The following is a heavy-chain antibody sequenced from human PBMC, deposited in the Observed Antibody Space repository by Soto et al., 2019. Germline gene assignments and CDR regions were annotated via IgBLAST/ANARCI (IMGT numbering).Heavy chain of an antibody. J-gene: IGHJ4*02. CDR1: GGSISSYY. V-gene: IGHV4-59*01. D-gene: IGHD3-22*01. CDR3: ARGRYYYDSSVYVY. Sequence: QVQLQESGPGLVKPSETLSLTCTVSGGSISSYYWSWIRQPPGKGLEWIGYIYYSGSTNYNPSLKSRVTISVETSKNQFSLKLSSVTAADTAVYYCARGRYYYDSSVYVYWGQGTLVTVSS. CDR2: IYYSGST.